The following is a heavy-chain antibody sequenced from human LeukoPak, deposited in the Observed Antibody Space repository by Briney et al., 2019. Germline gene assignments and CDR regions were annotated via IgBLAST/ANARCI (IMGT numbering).Heavy chain of an antibody. J-gene: IGHJ4*02. CDR1: GGSFSGYY. D-gene: IGHD2-15*01. CDR2: INHSGGT. Sequence: SETLSLTCAVYGGSFSGYYWSWIRQPPGKGLEWIGEINHSGGTNYNPSLKSRVTISVDTSKNQFSLKLSSVTAADTAVYYCARFGPLGYCSGGSCSSPRVVDYWGQGTLVTVSS. CDR3: ARFGPLGYCSGGSCSSPRVVDY. V-gene: IGHV4-34*01.